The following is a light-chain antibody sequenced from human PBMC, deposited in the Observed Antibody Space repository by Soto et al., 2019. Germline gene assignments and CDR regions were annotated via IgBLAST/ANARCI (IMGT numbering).Light chain of an antibody. CDR3: MPSIQLLIS. J-gene: IGKJ5*01. V-gene: IGKV2D-29*01. CDR2: EAS. CDR1: QSLLHSDGKTY. Sequence: DIVMTQTPLSLSVTPGQTAYISCKSTQSLLHSDGKTYLYWYLQKPGQPPQLLIYEASNRFSGVTDRSSGSGSGTDSTLKISRVEAEDVGVYSSMPSIQLLISFGQGTRLEIK.